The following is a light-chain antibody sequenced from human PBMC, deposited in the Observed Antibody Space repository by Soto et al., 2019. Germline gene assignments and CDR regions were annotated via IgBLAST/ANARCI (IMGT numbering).Light chain of an antibody. CDR2: FAS. CDR1: QSLNNN. V-gene: IGKV3-15*01. J-gene: IGKJ4*01. Sequence: EIVMTQSPATLSVSPGEKATLSCRASQSLNNNLAWYQQKPGQGPRLLIYFASTRATGIPARFSGSGSGTEFSRTISSLQSEYFAVYYCQQYSAWPLTFGGGTKVETK. CDR3: QQYSAWPLT.